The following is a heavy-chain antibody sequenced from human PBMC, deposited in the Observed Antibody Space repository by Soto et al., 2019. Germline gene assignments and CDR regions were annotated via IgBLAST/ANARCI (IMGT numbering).Heavy chain of an antibody. D-gene: IGHD1-1*01. J-gene: IGHJ6*02. CDR1: GYTFSTYA. CDR3: ARGKGMEENYFYYGLDI. Sequence: GASVKVSCKASGYTFSTYAMHWVRQAPGQSLEWMGWLNGGTGQTRYSQKFQDRAIITRDTSASTGYMELSSLTSEDTAVYYCARGKGMEENYFYYGLDIWGQGTTVTVSS. CDR2: LNGGTGQT. V-gene: IGHV1-3*01.